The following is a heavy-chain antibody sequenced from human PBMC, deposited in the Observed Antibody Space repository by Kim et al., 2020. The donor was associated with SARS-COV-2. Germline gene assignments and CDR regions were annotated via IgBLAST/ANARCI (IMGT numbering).Heavy chain of an antibody. CDR2: ISSSSSYI. CDR1: GFTFSSYS. J-gene: IGHJ1*01. V-gene: IGHV3-21*01. D-gene: IGHD6-19*01. Sequence: GGSLRLSCAASGFTFSSYSMNWVRQAPGKGLEWVSSISSSSSYIYYADSVKGRFTISRDNAKNSLYLQMNSPRAEDTAVYYCARGYSSGWSAEYFQHWGQGTLVTVSS. CDR3: ARGYSSGWSAEYFQH.